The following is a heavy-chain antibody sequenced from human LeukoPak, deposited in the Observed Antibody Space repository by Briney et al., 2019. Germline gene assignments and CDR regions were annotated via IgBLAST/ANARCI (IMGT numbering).Heavy chain of an antibody. Sequence: GGSLRLSCAASGFTFDDYGMSWVRQAPGKGLEWVSGITWNGGSTGYVDSVKGRFTISRDNAKNSLYLQMNSLRAEDTALYYCARGIDDGDNWFDPWGQGTLVTVSS. CDR3: ARGIDDGDNWFDP. CDR1: GFTFDDYG. D-gene: IGHD1-1*01. CDR2: ITWNGGST. J-gene: IGHJ5*02. V-gene: IGHV3-20*04.